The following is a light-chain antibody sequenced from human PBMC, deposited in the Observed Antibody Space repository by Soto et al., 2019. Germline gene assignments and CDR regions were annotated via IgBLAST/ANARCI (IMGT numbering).Light chain of an antibody. CDR1: SSDVGAYDY. J-gene: IGLJ1*01. V-gene: IGLV2-8*01. CDR3: SSFAGSNNFPCA. Sequence: LTQPPSASGSPGQSVTISCTGTSSDVGAYDYVSWHQQHPGKAPKLMIYEINKRPSGVPDRFSGSKSGNTASLTVSGLQAEDEADYYCSSFAGSNNFPCAFGTGTKVTVL. CDR2: EIN.